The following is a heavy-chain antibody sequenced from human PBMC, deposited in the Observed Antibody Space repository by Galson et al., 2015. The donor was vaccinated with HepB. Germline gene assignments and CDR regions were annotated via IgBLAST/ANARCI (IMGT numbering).Heavy chain of an antibody. V-gene: IGHV3-11*06. Sequence: SLRLSCAASTFTFSDYYMSWIRQAPGKGLEWVSYISSASTKINYADFVQGRFIISRDNAKNSLYLQMNSLRAEDTAVYYCARGNFWSGDRYYSYGLDLWGQGTTVTVSS. J-gene: IGHJ6*02. CDR3: ARGNFWSGDRYYSYGLDL. D-gene: IGHD3-3*01. CDR2: ISSASTKI. CDR1: TFTFSDYY.